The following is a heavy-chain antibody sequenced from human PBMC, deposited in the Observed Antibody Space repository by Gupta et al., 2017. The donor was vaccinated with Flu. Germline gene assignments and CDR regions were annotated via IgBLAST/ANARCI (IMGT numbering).Heavy chain of an antibody. CDR1: GFTFRNAW. J-gene: IGHJ6*02. V-gene: IGHV3-15*01. CDR3: TTESAGVLVYYYYGMDV. Sequence: EVQLVESGGGLVKPGGSLRLSCSASGFTFRNAWMSWVRHAPGKGLEGVGRIKSKTDGGTTDYAAPVKGRFTISRDDSKNTLYLQMNSLKTEDTAVYYCTTESAGVLVYYYYGMDVWGQGTTVTVSS. D-gene: IGHD3-3*01. CDR2: IKSKTDGGTT.